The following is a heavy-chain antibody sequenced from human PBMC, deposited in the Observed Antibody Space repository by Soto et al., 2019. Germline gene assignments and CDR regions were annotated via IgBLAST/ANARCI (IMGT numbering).Heavy chain of an antibody. CDR2: IYYSGTT. J-gene: IGHJ6*02. V-gene: IGHV4-39*01. CDR1: CGSITSSNYY. Sequence: PSETLSLTCTVSCGSITSSNYYWGWIRQPPGKGLEWIGSIYYSGTTYYNPSLKSRVTISVDTSKSQFSLKVSSVTAADTAVYHCARLEVVYAINRYNYHGMGVWAQGATVTVSS. CDR3: ARLEVVYAINRYNYHGMGV. D-gene: IGHD2-8*02.